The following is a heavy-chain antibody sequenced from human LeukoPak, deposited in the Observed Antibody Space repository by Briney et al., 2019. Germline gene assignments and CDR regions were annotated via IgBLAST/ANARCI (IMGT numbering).Heavy chain of an antibody. J-gene: IGHJ4*02. CDR1: GGSISSSNW. CDR3: ARVPPLRDFGVKDY. V-gene: IGHV4-4*02. D-gene: IGHD3-3*01. Sequence: PSETLSLTCAVSGGSISSSNWWSWVRQPPGKGLEWIGEIYHSGSTNYNPSLKSRVTISVDKSKNQFSLKLSSVTAADTAVYYCARVPPLRDFGVKDYWGQGTLVTVSS. CDR2: IYHSGST.